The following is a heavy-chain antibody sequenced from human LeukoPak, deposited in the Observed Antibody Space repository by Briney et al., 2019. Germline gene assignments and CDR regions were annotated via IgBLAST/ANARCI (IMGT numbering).Heavy chain of an antibody. D-gene: IGHD2-15*01. CDR1: GFTFSSHW. CDR2: ISVGGSST. CDR3: AREVAFDYFDY. J-gene: IGHJ4*02. V-gene: IGHV3-74*01. Sequence: PGGSLRLSCAASGFTFSSHWMHWVRQAPGKGLVWVSRISVGGSSTSYADSVRGRFTISRDNAKNSLYLQMNSLRADDTAVYHCAREVAFDYFDYWGQGTLVTVSS.